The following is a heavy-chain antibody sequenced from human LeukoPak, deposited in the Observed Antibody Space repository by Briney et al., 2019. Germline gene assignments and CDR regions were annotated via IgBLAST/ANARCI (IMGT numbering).Heavy chain of an antibody. D-gene: IGHD3-3*01. J-gene: IGHJ4*02. Sequence: GASVKVSCKASGYTFTSYDINWVRPATGQALEWMGWMNPNSGNTGYAQKFQGRVTMTRNTSISTAYMELSSLRSEDTAVYYCARGRSHDFWSGYYFWGQGTLVTVSS. CDR3: ARGRSHDFWSGYYF. V-gene: IGHV1-8*01. CDR1: GYTFTSYD. CDR2: MNPNSGNT.